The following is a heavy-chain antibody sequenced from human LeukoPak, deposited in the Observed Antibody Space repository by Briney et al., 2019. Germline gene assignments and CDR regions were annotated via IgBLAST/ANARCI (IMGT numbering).Heavy chain of an antibody. CDR3: ARGRQGYCSSTSCPYNWFDP. V-gene: IGHV4-34*01. CDR1: GGSFSGYY. J-gene: IGHJ5*02. CDR2: INHSGST. D-gene: IGHD2-2*01. Sequence: SETLSLTCAVYGGSFSGYYWSWIRQPPEKGLEWIGEINHSGSTNYNPSLKSRVTISVDTSKNQFSLKLSSVTAADTAVYYCARGRQGYCSSTSCPYNWFDPWGQGTLVTVSS.